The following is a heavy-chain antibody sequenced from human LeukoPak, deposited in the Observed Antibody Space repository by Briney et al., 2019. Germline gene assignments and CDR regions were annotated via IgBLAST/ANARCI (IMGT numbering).Heavy chain of an antibody. V-gene: IGHV3-74*01. D-gene: IGHD5-12*01. CDR3: ARGRSSYATTPFDY. CDR1: GFTFSSYW. Sequence: GGSLRLSCAASGFTFSSYWMHWVRQDPGKGLVWVSRISSDGSSTSYADSVKGRFTISRDNAKNTLYLQMNSLRAEDTAVYYCARGRSSYATTPFDYWGQGTLVTVSS. CDR2: ISSDGSST. J-gene: IGHJ4*02.